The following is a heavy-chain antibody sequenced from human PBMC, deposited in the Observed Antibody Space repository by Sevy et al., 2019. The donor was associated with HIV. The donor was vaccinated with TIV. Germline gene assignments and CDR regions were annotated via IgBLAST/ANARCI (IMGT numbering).Heavy chain of an antibody. CDR1: GFTFSGSD. Sequence: GGSLRLSCAASGFTFSGSDMHWVRQVKGKGLEWISSIGTLADTFYADSVKGRFTISRDNAQSYLYLHMSSLKVGDTALYFCVRGLQTHCDRTACPLDYWGKGTLVTVS. J-gene: IGHJ4*02. V-gene: IGHV3-13*01. CDR2: IGTLADT. CDR3: VRGLQTHCDRTACPLDY. D-gene: IGHD2-21*01.